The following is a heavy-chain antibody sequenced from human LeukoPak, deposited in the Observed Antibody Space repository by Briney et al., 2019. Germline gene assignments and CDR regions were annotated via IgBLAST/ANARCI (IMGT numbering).Heavy chain of an antibody. J-gene: IGHJ4*02. CDR1: GFTFSSYA. CDR2: ISGSGGST. CDR3: AKGKWELPYYFDY. D-gene: IGHD1-26*01. V-gene: IGHV3-23*01. Sequence: GGSPRLSCAASGFTFSSYAMSWVRQAPGKGLEWVSAISGSGGSTYYADSVKGRFTISRDNSKNTLYLQMNSLRAEDTAVYYCAKGKWELPYYFDYWGQGTLVTVSS.